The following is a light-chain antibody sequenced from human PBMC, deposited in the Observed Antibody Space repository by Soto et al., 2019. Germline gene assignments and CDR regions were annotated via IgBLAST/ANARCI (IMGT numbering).Light chain of an antibody. CDR1: QSVSSSY. CDR2: GAS. V-gene: IGKV3-20*01. Sequence: EIVLTQSPGTLAFSPGERATLSCSASQSVSSSYLAWYQQKPGRAPRLLIDGASSRATGIPDRFSGSGSGTDFTLTISRLEPEELAVYYCQQYGSLVTFGQGTKVEIK. J-gene: IGKJ1*01. CDR3: QQYGSLVT.